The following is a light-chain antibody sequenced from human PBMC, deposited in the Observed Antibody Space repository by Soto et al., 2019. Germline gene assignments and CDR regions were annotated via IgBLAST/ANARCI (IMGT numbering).Light chain of an antibody. CDR3: HHYGSSPPVT. V-gene: IGKV3-20*01. Sequence: EIVLTQSPGTLSLSPGERATLSCRASQSVSSSYLAWYQQKPGQAPRLLIYGASCRATGIPDRFSGSGSGTDFTITISRLEPEDFAVYYCHHYGSSPPVTFGQGTRLEIK. CDR1: QSVSSSY. CDR2: GAS. J-gene: IGKJ5*01.